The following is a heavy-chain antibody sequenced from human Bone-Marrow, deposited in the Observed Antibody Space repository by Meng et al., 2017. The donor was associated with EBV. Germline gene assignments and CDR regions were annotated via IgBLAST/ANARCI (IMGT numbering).Heavy chain of an antibody. CDR3: ARVVARSYFDY. Sequence: QGQLQQWGAGLLKPSETLSLTCVVYGGSFSGYYWSWIRQPPGKGLEWIGYIYHSGSTYYNPSLKSRVTISVDRSKNQFSLKLSSVTAADTAVYYCARVVARSYFDYWGQGTLVTVSS. J-gene: IGHJ4*02. CDR1: GGSFSGYY. CDR2: IYHSGST. V-gene: IGHV4-34*01.